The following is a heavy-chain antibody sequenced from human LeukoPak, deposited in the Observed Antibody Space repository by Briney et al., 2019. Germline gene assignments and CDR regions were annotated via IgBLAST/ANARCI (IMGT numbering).Heavy chain of an antibody. Sequence: GGSLRLSCAASGFTLSSYSMNWVRQAPGKGLEWVSSISSSSSYIYYADSVKGRFTISRDNAKNSLYLQMNSLRAEDTAVYYCAREGSRLGELSLYPYYYGMDVWGKGTTVTVSS. CDR3: AREGSRLGELSLYPYYYGMDV. D-gene: IGHD3-16*02. V-gene: IGHV3-21*01. J-gene: IGHJ6*04. CDR2: ISSSSSYI. CDR1: GFTLSSYS.